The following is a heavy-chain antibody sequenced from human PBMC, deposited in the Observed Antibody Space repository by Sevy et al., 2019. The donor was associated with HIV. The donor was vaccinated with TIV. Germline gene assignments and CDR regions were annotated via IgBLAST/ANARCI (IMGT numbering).Heavy chain of an antibody. D-gene: IGHD2-21*02. Sequence: GGSLRLSCAGSGFTFSDYDMHWVRQAPGKGLEWVAVMSHDGNHKNYADSVKVRFTISRDNFKNTLYLQMNSLRVEDTAIYFCARLFSCGGDCYYLDHWGQGALVTVSS. V-gene: IGHV3-30*04. J-gene: IGHJ4*02. CDR2: MSHDGNHK. CDR3: ARLFSCGGDCYYLDH. CDR1: GFTFSDYD.